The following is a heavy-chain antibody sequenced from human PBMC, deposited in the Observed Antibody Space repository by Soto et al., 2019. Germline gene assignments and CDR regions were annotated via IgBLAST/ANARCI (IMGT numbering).Heavy chain of an antibody. D-gene: IGHD6-6*01. CDR2: ISYDGRYK. CDR1: GFIFSDYA. J-gene: IGHJ4*02. V-gene: IGHV3-30*04. Sequence: QVQLVESGGGVVQPGRSLRLSCAASGFIFSDYAMQWVRQAPGKGLEWLAVISYDGRYKFYADSVQGRFTISRDDSKNTLDLQVNSLTPEDTAVYYCARPTIATRPSPIDYWGQGTLVTVSS. CDR3: ARPTIATRPSPIDY.